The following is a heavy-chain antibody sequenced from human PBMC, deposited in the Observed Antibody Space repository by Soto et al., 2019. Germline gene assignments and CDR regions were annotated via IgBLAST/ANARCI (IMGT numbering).Heavy chain of an antibody. D-gene: IGHD6-25*01. Sequence: XVTLCLTCTVSGGSITSSSHFWGWVREPPGKGLEWIGTIYFTGNTYYTPSLKSRLTMSIDTSKNEFSLRLNSVTAADTAVYYCAGQTFTIAAASYGRSNWFDPWGPGTLVTVSS. J-gene: IGHJ5*02. CDR3: AGQTFTIAAASYGRSNWFDP. CDR2: IYFTGNT. CDR1: GGSITSSSHF. V-gene: IGHV4-39*01.